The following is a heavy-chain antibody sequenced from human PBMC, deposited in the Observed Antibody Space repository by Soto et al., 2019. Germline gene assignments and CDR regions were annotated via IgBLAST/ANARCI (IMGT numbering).Heavy chain of an antibody. Sequence: ASVKVSCKASGYTFTSYDINWVRQATGQGLEWMGWMNPNSGNTGYAQTFQGRVTMTRNTSISTAYMELSRLRSEDTAVYYCARGRSDGWLGDFDYWGQGALVTVSS. V-gene: IGHV1-8*01. J-gene: IGHJ4*02. D-gene: IGHD6-19*01. CDR1: GYTFTSYD. CDR2: MNPNSGNT. CDR3: ARGRSDGWLGDFDY.